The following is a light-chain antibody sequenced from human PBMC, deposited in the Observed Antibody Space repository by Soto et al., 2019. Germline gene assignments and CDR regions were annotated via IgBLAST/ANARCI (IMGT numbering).Light chain of an antibody. CDR1: QSISSY. Sequence: DIQMTQSPSSLSASVGDRVTITCRASQSISSYLNWYQHQPGRTPELLIHGASRLQSGVPARFSGSGSGTDFTLRINSLQPEDFATYYCQQAYRFPLTFGQGTRLETK. CDR2: GAS. V-gene: IGKV1-39*01. J-gene: IGKJ5*01. CDR3: QQAYRFPLT.